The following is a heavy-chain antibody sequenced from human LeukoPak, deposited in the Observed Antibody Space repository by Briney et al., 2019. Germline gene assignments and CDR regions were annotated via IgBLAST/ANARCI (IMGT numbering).Heavy chain of an antibody. V-gene: IGHV4-39*01. CDR1: VGSISSSSYY. Sequence: SETLSLTCTVSVGSISSSSYYWGWIRQPPGKGLEWIGSIYYSGSTYYNPSLKSRVTISVDTSKNQFSLKLSSVTAADTAVYYCARLSSGWYRHWGQGTLVTVSS. D-gene: IGHD6-19*01. CDR3: ARLSSGWYRH. CDR2: IYYSGST. J-gene: IGHJ4*02.